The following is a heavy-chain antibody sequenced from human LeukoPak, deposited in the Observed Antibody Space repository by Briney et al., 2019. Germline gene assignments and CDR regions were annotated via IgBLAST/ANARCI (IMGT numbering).Heavy chain of an antibody. CDR3: ARDSSDDFWSGPLYDY. CDR2: ISSSSSYI. J-gene: IGHJ4*02. D-gene: IGHD3-3*01. V-gene: IGHV3-21*01. Sequence: GGSLRLSCAASGFTFSSYSMNWVRQAPGKGLDWVSSISSSSSYIYYADSVKGRFTISRDNAKNSLYLQMNSLRAEDTAVYYCARDSSDDFWSGPLYDYWGQGTLVTVSS. CDR1: GFTFSSYS.